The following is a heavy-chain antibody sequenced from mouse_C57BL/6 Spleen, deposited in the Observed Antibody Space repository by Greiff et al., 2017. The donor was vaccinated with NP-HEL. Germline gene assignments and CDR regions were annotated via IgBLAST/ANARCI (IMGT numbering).Heavy chain of an antibody. J-gene: IGHJ4*01. CDR2: ISSGSSTI. V-gene: IGHV5-17*01. D-gene: IGHD2-3*01. CDR3: ARPYDDYNDMDY. CDR1: GFTFSDYG. Sequence: EVKLVESGGGLVKPGGSLKLSCAASGFTFSDYGMHWVRQAPEKGLEWVAYISSGSSTIYYADTVKGRFTISRDNAKNTLFLHMTSLRSEDTAMYYCARPYDDYNDMDYWGQGTSVTVSS.